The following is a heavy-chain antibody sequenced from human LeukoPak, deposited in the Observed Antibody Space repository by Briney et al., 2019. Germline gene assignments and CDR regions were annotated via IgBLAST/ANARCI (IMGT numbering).Heavy chain of an antibody. J-gene: IGHJ4*02. Sequence: SETLSLTCAVYGGSFSGFYWGWIRQPPGKGLEWIGETNHSGSTNYNPSLKSRVTISVDTSKNQFSLKLSSVTAADTAVYYCARGQTPTYYYDSSGYWNYWGQGTLVTVSS. V-gene: IGHV4-34*01. CDR1: GGSFSGFY. D-gene: IGHD3-22*01. CDR3: ARGQTPTYYYDSSGYWNY. CDR2: TNHSGST.